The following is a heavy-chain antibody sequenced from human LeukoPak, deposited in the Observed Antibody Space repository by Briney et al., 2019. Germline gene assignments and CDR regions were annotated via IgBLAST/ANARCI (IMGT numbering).Heavy chain of an antibody. CDR2: IYYSGST. J-gene: IGHJ4*02. V-gene: IGHV4-39*07. CDR3: ARERTTVTTEYYFDY. CDR1: GGSISSSSYY. Sequence: SETLSLTCTVSGGSISSSSYYWGWIRQPPGKGLEWIGSIYYSGSTYYNPSLKSRVTISVDTSKNQFSLKLSSVTAADTAVYYCARERTTVTTEYYFDYWGQGNLVTVSS. D-gene: IGHD4-11*01.